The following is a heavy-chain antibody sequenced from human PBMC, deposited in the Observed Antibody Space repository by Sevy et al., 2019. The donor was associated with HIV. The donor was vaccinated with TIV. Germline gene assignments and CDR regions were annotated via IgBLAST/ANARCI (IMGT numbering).Heavy chain of an antibody. V-gene: IGHV1-69*13. Sequence: ASVKVSCKASGGTFSSYAISWVRQAPGQGLEWMGGIIPIFGTANYAQKFQGRVTITADESTSTAYMELSSLRSEDTAVYYCASCITMVRGVLYYYGMDVWGQRTTVTVSS. D-gene: IGHD3-10*01. CDR1: GGTFSSYA. CDR2: IIPIFGTA. J-gene: IGHJ6*02. CDR3: ASCITMVRGVLYYYGMDV.